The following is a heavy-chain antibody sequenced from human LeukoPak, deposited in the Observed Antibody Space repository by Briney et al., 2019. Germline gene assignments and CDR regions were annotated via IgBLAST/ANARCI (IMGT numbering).Heavy chain of an antibody. J-gene: IGHJ3*02. V-gene: IGHV3-11*04. CDR3: ARSCFLGLTVDI. Sequence: PGGSLRLSCAASGFTFSDYYMSWIRQAPGKGLEWVSYISSSSSTIYYADSVKGRFTISRDNAKNSLYLQMNSLRDEDTAVYYCARSCFLGLTVDIWGQGTMVTVSS. CDR1: GFTFSDYY. CDR2: ISSSSSTI. D-gene: IGHD2-8*02.